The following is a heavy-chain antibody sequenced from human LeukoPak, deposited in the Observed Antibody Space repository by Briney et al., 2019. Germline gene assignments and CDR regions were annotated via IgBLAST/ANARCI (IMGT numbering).Heavy chain of an antibody. CDR3: ARERAAAFDD. CDR2: ISYDGSNK. CDR1: GFTFSSYA. J-gene: IGHJ4*02. Sequence: GGSLRLSCAASGFTFSSYAMHWVRQAPGKGLEWVAVISYDGSNKYYADSVKGRFTISRDNSKNTLYLQMNSLRAEDTAVYYCARERAAAFDDWGQGTLVTVSS. D-gene: IGHD6-13*01. V-gene: IGHV3-30*04.